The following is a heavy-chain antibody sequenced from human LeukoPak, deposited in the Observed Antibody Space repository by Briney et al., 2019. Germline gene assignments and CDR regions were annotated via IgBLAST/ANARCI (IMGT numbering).Heavy chain of an antibody. D-gene: IGHD3-16*01. V-gene: IGHV3-21*01. J-gene: IGHJ6*02. Sequence: GGSLRLSCAASGFTFSSYSMNWVRQAPGKGLEWVSSISSSSSYIYYADSVKGRFTISRDNAKNSLYLQMNSLRAEDTAVYYCARDFGGGPYGMDVWGQGTTVTVSS. CDR3: ARDFGGGPYGMDV. CDR2: ISSSSSYI. CDR1: GFTFSSYS.